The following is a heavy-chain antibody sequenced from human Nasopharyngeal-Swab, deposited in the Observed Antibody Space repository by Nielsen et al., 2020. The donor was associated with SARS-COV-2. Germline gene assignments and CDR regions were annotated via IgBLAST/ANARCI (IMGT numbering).Heavy chain of an antibody. Sequence: SETLSLICAVYGGSFSGYYWSWIRQPPGKGLEWIGEINHSGSTNYNPSLKSRVTISVDTSKNQFSLKLSSVTAADTAVYYCARGRVGATSKKNWFDPWGQGTLVTVSS. CDR1: GGSFSGYY. CDR3: ARGRVGATSKKNWFDP. CDR2: INHSGST. V-gene: IGHV4-34*01. J-gene: IGHJ5*02. D-gene: IGHD1-26*01.